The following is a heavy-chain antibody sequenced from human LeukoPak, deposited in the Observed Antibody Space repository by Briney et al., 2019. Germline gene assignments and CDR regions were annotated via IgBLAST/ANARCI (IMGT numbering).Heavy chain of an antibody. D-gene: IGHD3-3*01. J-gene: IGHJ3*02. Sequence: GGSLRLSCAASGFTFSSYAMSWVRQAPGKGLEWVSATSGSGGSTYYADSVKGRFTISRDNSKNTLYLQMNSLRAEDTAVYYCAKDLRAGYDFWSGYYAFDIWGQGTMVTVSS. CDR3: AKDLRAGYDFWSGYYAFDI. CDR1: GFTFSSYA. CDR2: TSGSGGST. V-gene: IGHV3-23*01.